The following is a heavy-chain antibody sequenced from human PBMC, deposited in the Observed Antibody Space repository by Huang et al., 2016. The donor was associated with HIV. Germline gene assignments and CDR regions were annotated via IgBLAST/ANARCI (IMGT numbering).Heavy chain of an antibody. J-gene: IGHJ5*02. Sequence: QVQFVQSGAEVKKPGASVKVSCKASRYTVTNYAVHWVRQAPGQRLAWIGWNNAANANTKYSGKFQGRVTLSRDAAAATAYMELSSLRHDDTAGYYCAGSRGILRGFDPWGQGTLVTVSS. CDR1: RYTVTNYA. D-gene: IGHD2-15*01. CDR3: AGSRGILRGFDP. CDR2: NNAANANT. V-gene: IGHV1-3*01.